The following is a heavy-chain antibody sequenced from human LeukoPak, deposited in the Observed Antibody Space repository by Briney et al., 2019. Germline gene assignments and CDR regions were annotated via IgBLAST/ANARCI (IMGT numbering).Heavy chain of an antibody. CDR2: ISAYNGNT. CDR1: GYTFTSYG. V-gene: IGHV1-18*01. CDR3: ARGPGIVGATGGGDY. Sequence: ASVKVSCKASGYTFTSYGISWVRQAPGQGLEWMGWISAYNGNTNYAQKLQGRVTMTTDTSTSTAYMELRSLRSDDTAVYYCARGPGIVGATGGGDYWGQGTLVTVSS. J-gene: IGHJ4*02. D-gene: IGHD1-26*01.